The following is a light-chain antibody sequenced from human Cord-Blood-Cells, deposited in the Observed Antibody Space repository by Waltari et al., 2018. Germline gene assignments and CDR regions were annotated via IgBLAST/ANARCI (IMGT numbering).Light chain of an antibody. CDR1: QGISSY. CDR2: AAS. CDR3: QQSYSTPFT. V-gene: IGKV1-39*01. Sequence: IWMTQSPSFLSASVGDRVTITCRASQGISSYLTWYQQKPGKAPKLLIYAASSLQSGVPSRFSGSGSGTDFTLTISCLQSEDFATYYCQQSYSTPFTFGPGTKVDIK. J-gene: IGKJ3*01.